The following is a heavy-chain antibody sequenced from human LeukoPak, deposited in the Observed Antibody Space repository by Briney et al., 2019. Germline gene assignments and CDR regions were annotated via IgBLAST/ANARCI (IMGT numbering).Heavy chain of an antibody. CDR3: ARPGYSSGWYYYFDY. V-gene: IGHV3-53*01. CDR1: GFTVRSNY. Sequence: PGGSLTLSCAVSGFTVRSNYMSCVRQAPGEGLEWVSVIYSGGSTYYADYVKGRFTISRDNAKNTVYIQMNSLRAEDTAVYYCARPGYSSGWYYYFDYWGQGTLVTVSS. D-gene: IGHD6-19*01. CDR2: IYSGGST. J-gene: IGHJ4*02.